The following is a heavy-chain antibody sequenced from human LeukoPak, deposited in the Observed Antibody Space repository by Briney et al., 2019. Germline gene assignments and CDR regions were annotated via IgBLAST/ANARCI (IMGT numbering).Heavy chain of an antibody. D-gene: IGHD6-19*01. CDR1: GFTFSSYE. CDR2: ISSSGSTI. CDR3: AKEGYSSGWFTDY. Sequence: PGGSLRLSCAASGFTFSSYEMNWVRQAPGKGLEWVSYISSSGSTIYYADSVKGRFTISRDNSKNTLYLQMNSLRAEDTAVYYCAKEGYSSGWFTDYWGQGTLVTVSS. V-gene: IGHV3-48*03. J-gene: IGHJ4*02.